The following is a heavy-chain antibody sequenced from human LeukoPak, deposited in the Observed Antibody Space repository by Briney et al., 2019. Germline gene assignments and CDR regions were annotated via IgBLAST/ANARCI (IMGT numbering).Heavy chain of an antibody. D-gene: IGHD3-10*01. Sequence: GGSLRLSCAASGFTFSSYWMNWARQAPGKGLEWVASINHNGNVNYYVDSVKGRFTISRDNSKNTLYLQMNSLRAEDTAVYYCAKVRLKVTMVRGAFDYWGQGTLVTVSS. CDR1: GFTFSSYW. V-gene: IGHV3-7*03. CDR2: INHNGNVN. J-gene: IGHJ4*02. CDR3: AKVRLKVTMVRGAFDY.